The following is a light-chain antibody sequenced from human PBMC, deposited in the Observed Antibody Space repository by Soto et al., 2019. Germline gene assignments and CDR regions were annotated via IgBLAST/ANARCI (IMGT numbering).Light chain of an antibody. CDR2: DVT. Sequence: QSALTQPASVSGSPGQSITISCTGTSSDVGGYSYVSWYQQHPGKAPKLMIYDVTNRSSGVSNRFSGSKSGNAASLTISGLRAEVEADYYCSSYTSISTYVFGTGTKVTVL. V-gene: IGLV2-14*01. CDR1: SSDVGGYSY. CDR3: SSYTSISTYV. J-gene: IGLJ1*01.